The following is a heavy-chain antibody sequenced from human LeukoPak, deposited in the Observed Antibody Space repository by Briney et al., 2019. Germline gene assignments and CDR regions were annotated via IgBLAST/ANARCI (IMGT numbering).Heavy chain of an antibody. Sequence: PGGSLRLSCAASGFTFSSYGMHWVRQAPGKGLEWVAFIRYDGSNKYYANSVKGRFTISRDNSKNTLYLQMNSLRAEDTAVYYCARYSSGSSDWFDPWGQGTLVTVSS. CDR3: ARYSSGSSDWFDP. CDR2: IRYDGSNK. J-gene: IGHJ5*02. CDR1: GFTFSSYG. D-gene: IGHD6-19*01. V-gene: IGHV3-30*02.